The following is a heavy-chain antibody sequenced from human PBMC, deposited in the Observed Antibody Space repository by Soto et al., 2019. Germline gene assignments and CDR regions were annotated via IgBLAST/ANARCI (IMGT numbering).Heavy chain of an antibody. Sequence: EVQLVESGGGLVQPGGSLRLSCAASGFNFRSDWMSWVRQAPGKWLEWVATITSDGNAQLYVDSVKGRFSISRDNARNSLFLQMDNLRAHDTAVYYCAGEHWYHFDPWGQGTLVTVSS. J-gene: IGHJ5*02. V-gene: IGHV3-7*01. CDR3: AGEHWYHFDP. D-gene: IGHD1-20*01. CDR1: GFNFRSDW. CDR2: ITSDGNAQ.